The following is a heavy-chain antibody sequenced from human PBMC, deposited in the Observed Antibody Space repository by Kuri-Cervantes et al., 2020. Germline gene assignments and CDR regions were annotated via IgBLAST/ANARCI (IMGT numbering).Heavy chain of an antibody. CDR1: GFSFSTYW. Sequence: GGSLRLSCAASGFSFSTYWMSWVRQAPGKGLEWVANMKKDGSEKNYVDSVKGRFTISRDSAKNSLYLQMNSLRVEDTAVYYCAREGDYDYVWGSMGYFDYWGQGILVTVSS. D-gene: IGHD3-16*01. CDR3: AREGDYDYVWGSMGYFDY. J-gene: IGHJ4*02. CDR2: MKKDGSEK. V-gene: IGHV3-7*01.